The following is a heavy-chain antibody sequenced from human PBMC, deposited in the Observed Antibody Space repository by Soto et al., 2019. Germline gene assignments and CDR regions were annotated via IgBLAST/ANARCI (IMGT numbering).Heavy chain of an antibody. Sequence: ASVKVSCKASGYTFTSYDINWVRQATGQGLEWMGWMNPNSGNTGFAQKFQGRVTMTRNNSISTAYMELSSLRSEDTAVYYCARAPQWGYGVNYYYFDYWAQGTLVTSPQ. V-gene: IGHV1-8*01. CDR2: MNPNSGNT. CDR3: ARAPQWGYGVNYYYFDY. D-gene: IGHD1-26*01. CDR1: GYTFTSYD. J-gene: IGHJ4*01.